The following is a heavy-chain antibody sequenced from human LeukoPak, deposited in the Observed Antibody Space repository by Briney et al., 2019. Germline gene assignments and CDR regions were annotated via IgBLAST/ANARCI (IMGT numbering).Heavy chain of an antibody. D-gene: IGHD4-23*01. J-gene: IGHJ4*02. CDR1: GYTFSNYD. V-gene: IGHV1-8*01. Sequence: GASVKVSCKASGYTFSNYDVIWVRQASGQGLEWMGWMNPNSGNTGYAQKFQGRVTITRNTSISTAYMELSSLRSEDTAVYYCARGPRAVTIHGGNSGTFDYWGQGTLVTVSS. CDR2: MNPNSGNT. CDR3: ARGPRAVTIHGGNSGTFDY.